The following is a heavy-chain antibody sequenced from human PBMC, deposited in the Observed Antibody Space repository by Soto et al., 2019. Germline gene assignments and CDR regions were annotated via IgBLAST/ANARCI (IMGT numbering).Heavy chain of an antibody. CDR1: GFTFSIYW. V-gene: IGHV3-74*01. CDR2: INSDGSST. D-gene: IGHD6-6*01. CDR3: ARNILELYSSSPGIDY. J-gene: IGHJ4*02. Sequence: LRLSCAASGFTFSIYWMHWVRQAPGKGLVWVSRINSDGSSTSYADSVKGRFTISRDNAKNTLYLQMNSLRAEDTAVYYCARNILELYSSSPGIDYWGQGTLVTVSS.